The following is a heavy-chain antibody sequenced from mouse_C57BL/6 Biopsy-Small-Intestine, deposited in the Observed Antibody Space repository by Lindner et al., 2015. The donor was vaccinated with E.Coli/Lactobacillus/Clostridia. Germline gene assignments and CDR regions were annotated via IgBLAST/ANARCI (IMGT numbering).Heavy chain of an antibody. D-gene: IGHD3-2*01. CDR2: IYPRSSNT. Sequence: VQLQESGAEPARPGASVKLSCKASGYTFTSYGISWVKQRTGQGLEWIGEIYPRSSNTYYNEKFKGKATLTTDKSSSTAYMQLSSLTSEDSAVYFCASPQTVRATWFAYWGQGTLVTVSA. V-gene: IGHV1-81*01. CDR3: ASPQTVRATWFAY. J-gene: IGHJ3*01. CDR1: GYTFTSYG.